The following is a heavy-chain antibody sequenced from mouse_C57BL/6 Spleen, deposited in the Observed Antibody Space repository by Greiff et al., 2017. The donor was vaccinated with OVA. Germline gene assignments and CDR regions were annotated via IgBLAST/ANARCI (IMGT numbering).Heavy chain of an antibody. V-gene: IGHV5-6*01. CDR3: SSPLLRHYDAMDY. Sequence: EVMLVESGGDLVKPGGSLKLSCAASGFTLSRYGMSWVRQTPDNRLEWVATISSGGSYTYSPDSVKGRFTISRDNAKNTLYLQISSLKSEDTAMYYCSSPLLRHYDAMDYWGQVTSVTVSS. J-gene: IGHJ4*01. CDR2: ISSGGSYT. D-gene: IGHD1-2*01. CDR1: GFTLSRYG.